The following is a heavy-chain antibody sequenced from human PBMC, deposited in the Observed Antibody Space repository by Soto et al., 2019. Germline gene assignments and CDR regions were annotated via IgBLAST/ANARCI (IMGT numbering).Heavy chain of an antibody. CDR1: GYSFSTNW. D-gene: IGHD4-4*01. Sequence: LGESLKISCRGSGYSFSTNWIGWVRQMPGKGLEWMGIIFPADSDTRYSPSFQGQVTISADKSISTAYLQWSSLKASDTAMYYCATTLTQSYWGQGTLVTVSS. CDR3: ATTLTQSY. CDR2: IFPADSDT. J-gene: IGHJ4*02. V-gene: IGHV5-51*01.